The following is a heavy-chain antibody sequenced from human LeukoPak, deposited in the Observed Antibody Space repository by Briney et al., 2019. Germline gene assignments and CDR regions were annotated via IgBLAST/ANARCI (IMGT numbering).Heavy chain of an antibody. Sequence: ASVKVSCKASGYTFTSYGISWVRQAPGQGLEWMGWISAYNGNTNYAQKLQGRVTMTTDTSTSTAYMELRSLRSDDTAVYYCARGRGLDYYDSRGNSPFDPWGQGTLVTVSS. CDR2: ISAYNGNT. D-gene: IGHD3-22*01. CDR1: GYTFTSYG. V-gene: IGHV1-18*01. CDR3: ARGRGLDYYDSRGNSPFDP. J-gene: IGHJ5*02.